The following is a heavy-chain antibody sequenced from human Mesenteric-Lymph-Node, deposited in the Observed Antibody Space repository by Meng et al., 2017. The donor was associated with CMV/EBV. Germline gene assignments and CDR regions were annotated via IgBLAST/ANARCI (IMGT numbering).Heavy chain of an antibody. Sequence: GGSLRLSCAASGFTFSNYWMNWVRQAPGKGLEWVANIKQDGSEKYYVDSVKGRFSISRDNAKNSLYVQMNSLRAEDTAVYYCAKVFEPRGQGTLVTVSS. CDR3: AKVFEP. CDR2: IKQDGSEK. V-gene: IGHV3-7*03. J-gene: IGHJ5*02. CDR1: GFTFSNYW.